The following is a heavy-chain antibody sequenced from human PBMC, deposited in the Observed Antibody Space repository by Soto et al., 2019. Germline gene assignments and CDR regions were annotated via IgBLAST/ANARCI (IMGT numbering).Heavy chain of an antibody. CDR1: GFTFSSYA. V-gene: IGHV3-23*01. D-gene: IGHD3-22*01. Sequence: EVQLLESGGGLVQPGGSLRLSCAASGFTFSSYAMGWVSQAPGKGLEWVSAISGSGGSTYYADSEKGRFTISRDNSKNTLYLQMISLRAEDTAVYYCAKNWLTVYYYYGMDVWGQGTTVTVSS. CDR3: AKNWLTVYYYYGMDV. CDR2: ISGSGGST. J-gene: IGHJ6*02.